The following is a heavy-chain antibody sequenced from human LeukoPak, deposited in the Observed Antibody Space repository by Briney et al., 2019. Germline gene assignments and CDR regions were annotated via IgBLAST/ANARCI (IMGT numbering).Heavy chain of an antibody. J-gene: IGHJ6*03. Sequence: PGGSLRLSCAASGFTFSNYNMNWVRQAPGKGLEWISYISNSGGTIYYADSVKGRSTISRDDAKNSLYLQMNSLRAEDTAAYYCAGDRVLGGYHYMDVWGKGTTVTVSS. V-gene: IGHV3-48*01. CDR1: GFTFSNYN. CDR2: ISNSGGTI. CDR3: AGDRVLGGYHYMDV.